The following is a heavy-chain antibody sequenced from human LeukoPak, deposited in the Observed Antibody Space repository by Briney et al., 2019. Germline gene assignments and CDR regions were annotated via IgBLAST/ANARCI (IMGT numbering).Heavy chain of an antibody. CDR2: IYYSGST. V-gene: IGHV4-39*01. J-gene: IGHJ4*02. Sequence: SETLSLTCTVSGGSISSSSYYWGWIRQPPGKGLEWIGSIYYSGSTYYNPSLKSRVTISVDTSKNQFSLKLSSVTAADTAVYYCARHLTPDYWGQGTLVTVSS. CDR3: ARHLTPDY. CDR1: GGSISSSSYY.